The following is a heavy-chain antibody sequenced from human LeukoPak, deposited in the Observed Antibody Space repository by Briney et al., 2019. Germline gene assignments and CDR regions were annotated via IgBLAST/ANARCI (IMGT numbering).Heavy chain of an antibody. J-gene: IGHJ4*02. CDR1: GFTFSSYA. D-gene: IGHD6-19*01. Sequence: GGSLRLSCAASGFTFSSYAMSWVRQTPGKGLEWASVISGSSGSTYYADSVKGRFTIFRDNSKNTLYLQMNSLRDEDTAIYYCASGRGYSSAAFDYWGQGTLVTVSS. CDR2: ISGSSGST. V-gene: IGHV3-23*01. CDR3: ASGRGYSSAAFDY.